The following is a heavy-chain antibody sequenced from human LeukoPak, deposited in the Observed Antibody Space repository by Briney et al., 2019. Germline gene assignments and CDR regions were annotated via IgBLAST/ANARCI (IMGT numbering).Heavy chain of an antibody. CDR2: IYHRGST. J-gene: IGHJ4*02. D-gene: IGHD2-15*01. V-gene: IGHV4-4*02. Sequence: SKTLSLTCAVSGDSITSHSWWTWVRQPPRKGLEWIGEIYHRGSTNYNPSLKSRVTISVDKSKNQFSLKLSSVTAADTAVYYCARGGTFSFAYWGQGTLVTVSS. CDR1: GDSITSHSW. CDR3: ARGGTFSFAY.